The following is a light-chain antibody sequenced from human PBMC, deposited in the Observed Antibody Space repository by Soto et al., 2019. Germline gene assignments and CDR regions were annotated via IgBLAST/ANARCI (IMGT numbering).Light chain of an antibody. V-gene: IGKV1-5*01. CDR3: QQLYTLPFT. CDR1: QSINTW. Sequence: DIQMTQSPSTLSASVGDRVTITCRASQSINTWLAWYQQKPGTAPKVLIYDASRLESGVPPRFSGSGSGTEFTLTISGLLPEDFAAYHCQQLYTLPFTFGQGTRLEIK. J-gene: IGKJ5*01. CDR2: DAS.